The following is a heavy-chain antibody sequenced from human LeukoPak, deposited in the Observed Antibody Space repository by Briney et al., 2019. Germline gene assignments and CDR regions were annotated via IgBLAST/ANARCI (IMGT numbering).Heavy chain of an antibody. CDR1: GYTFTGYY. D-gene: IGHD6-6*01. Sequence: ASVKVSCKASGYTFTGYYMHWVRQAPGQGLEWMGWINPNSGGTNYAQKFQGRVTMTRDTSISTAYMELRRLTSDDTAVYYCTRAEYSSSSHFDYWGQGTLVTVSS. CDR2: INPNSGGT. V-gene: IGHV1-2*02. J-gene: IGHJ4*02. CDR3: TRAEYSSSSHFDY.